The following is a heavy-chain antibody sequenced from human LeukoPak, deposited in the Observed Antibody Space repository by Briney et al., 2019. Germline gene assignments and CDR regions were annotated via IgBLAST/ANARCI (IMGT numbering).Heavy chain of an antibody. CDR2: IYTSGST. V-gene: IGHV4-4*07. Sequence: PSETLSLTCTVSGGSISSYYWSWIRQPTGKGLEWIGRIYTSGSTNYNPSLKSRVTISVDKSKNPFSLKLSSVTAADTAVYYCARGSLDCSGGSCYYSYFDYWGQGTLVTVSS. CDR3: ARGSLDCSGGSCYYSYFDY. CDR1: GGSISSYY. D-gene: IGHD2-15*01. J-gene: IGHJ4*02.